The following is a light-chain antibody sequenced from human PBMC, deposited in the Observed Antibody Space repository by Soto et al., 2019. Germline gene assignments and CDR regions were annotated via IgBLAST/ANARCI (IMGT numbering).Light chain of an antibody. CDR2: AAS. Sequence: DIEMTHSPSSLSASVGDRVTITCRASQSISSYLNWYQQKPGKAPKLLIYAASSLQSGVPSRFSGSGSGTDFTLTISSLQPEDFATYYCQQGYSTPLTFGGGTKVDIK. J-gene: IGKJ4*01. V-gene: IGKV1-39*01. CDR3: QQGYSTPLT. CDR1: QSISSY.